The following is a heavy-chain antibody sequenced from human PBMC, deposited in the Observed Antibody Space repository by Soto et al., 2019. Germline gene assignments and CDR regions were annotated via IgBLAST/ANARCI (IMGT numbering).Heavy chain of an antibody. CDR2: IAYDGSNK. CDR1: GFIFSDYG. CDR3: AKNHQRAPSRDGYNLIDY. D-gene: IGHD5-12*01. Sequence: GGSLSLSCAVSGFIFSDYGMHWVRQAPGKGLEWVAVIAYDGSNKYYADSVKGRFTISRDNSETTLYLQMDSLRAEDTAVYYCAKNHQRAPSRDGYNLIDYWGQGTLVTVSS. J-gene: IGHJ4*02. V-gene: IGHV3-30*18.